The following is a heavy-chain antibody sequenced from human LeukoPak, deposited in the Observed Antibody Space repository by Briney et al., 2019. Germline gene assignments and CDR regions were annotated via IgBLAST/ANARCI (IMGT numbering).Heavy chain of an antibody. D-gene: IGHD3-10*01. Sequence: GGSLRLSCAASGFTFDDYAMHWVRQAPGKGLEWVSGISWNSGSIGYADSVKGRFTISRDNAKNSLYLQMNSLRAEDTALYYCAKDNDYGSGSYAYWGQGTLVTVSS. J-gene: IGHJ4*02. CDR2: ISWNSGSI. CDR3: AKDNDYGSGSYAY. CDR1: GFTFDDYA. V-gene: IGHV3-9*01.